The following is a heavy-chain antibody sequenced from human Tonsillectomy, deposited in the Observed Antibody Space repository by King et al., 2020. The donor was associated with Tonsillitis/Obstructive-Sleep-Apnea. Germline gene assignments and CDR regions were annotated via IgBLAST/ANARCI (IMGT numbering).Heavy chain of an antibody. J-gene: IGHJ4*02. CDR2: IGSRAYGGTT. V-gene: IGHV3-49*04. CDR1: GFTFGDYA. Sequence: VQLVESGGGLVQPGRSLRLSCRASGFTFGDYAMSWVRQAPGRGLEWVGFIGSRAYGGTTEYAASVKGRFTISRDDSKTIAYLQMNSLKTEDTAVYYCAGDLLTARNSWGQGTLVTVSS. CDR3: AGDLLTARNS. D-gene: IGHD6-6*01.